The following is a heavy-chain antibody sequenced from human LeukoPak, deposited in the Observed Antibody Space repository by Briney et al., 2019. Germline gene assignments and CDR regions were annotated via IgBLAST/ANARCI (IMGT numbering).Heavy chain of an antibody. Sequence: GGSLRLSCTASGFIVTNNYINWVRQAPGKGLEWVSPVYSGGSTYYADSVKGRFTISRDNSKNMVYLQMNSLRAEDTAMYYCARDPPAVLIDTYGWGQGTLVTVSS. CDR2: VYSGGST. D-gene: IGHD2-8*01. V-gene: IGHV3-66*01. CDR3: ARDPPAVLIDTYG. CDR1: GFIVTNNY. J-gene: IGHJ4*02.